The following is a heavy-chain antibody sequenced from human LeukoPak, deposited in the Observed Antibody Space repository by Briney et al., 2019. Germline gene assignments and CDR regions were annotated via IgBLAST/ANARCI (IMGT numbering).Heavy chain of an antibody. D-gene: IGHD1-1*01. CDR1: GFTFDDYA. CDR3: ARDPWTGAFDL. CDR2: ISWNSGSI. J-gene: IGHJ2*01. V-gene: IGHV3-9*01. Sequence: GGSLRLSCAASGFTFDDYAMHWVRQAPGKGLEWVSGISWNSGSIGYVDSVKGRFTISRDNAKNSLYLQMNSLRAEDTAVYYCARDPWTGAFDLWGRGTLVTVSS.